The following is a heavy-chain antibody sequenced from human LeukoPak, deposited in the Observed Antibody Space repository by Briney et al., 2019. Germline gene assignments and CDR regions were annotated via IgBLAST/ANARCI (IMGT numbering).Heavy chain of an antibody. CDR1: GFTFDDYA. Sequence: GGSLRLSCAASGFTFDDYAMRWVRLTPGKGLEWVSGTKWDGCRTGYADSVKGRFTISRDNAKNSLYLQMNSLSAEDTAVYYCAKLGMTTVTTGVNDAFDIWGQGTMVTVSS. CDR2: TKWDGCRT. J-gene: IGHJ3*02. V-gene: IGHV3-20*04. D-gene: IGHD4-17*01. CDR3: AKLGMTTVTTGVNDAFDI.